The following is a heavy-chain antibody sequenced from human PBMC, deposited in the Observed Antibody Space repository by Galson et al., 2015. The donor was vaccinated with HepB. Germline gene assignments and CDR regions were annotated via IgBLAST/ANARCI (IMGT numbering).Heavy chain of an antibody. CDR3: ARDSWSGTGYYYYMDV. CDR1: GGTFSSYP. V-gene: IGHV1-69*13. J-gene: IGHJ6*03. D-gene: IGHD3-3*01. Sequence: SVKVSCKASGGTFSSYPLNWVRQAPGQGLEWMGGIIPIFGTTTYAQKFQGRVIITADESTATAYMELSRLSSEDTAIYFCARDSWSGTGYYYYMDVWGTGTTVTVSS. CDR2: IIPIFGTT.